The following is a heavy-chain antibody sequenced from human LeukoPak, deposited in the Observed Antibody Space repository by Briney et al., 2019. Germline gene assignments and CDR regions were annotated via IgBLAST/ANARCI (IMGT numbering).Heavy chain of an antibody. V-gene: IGHV3-7*01. J-gene: IGHJ5*02. CDR2: IKQDGSEK. CDR3: ARCGGGNPRWFDP. D-gene: IGHD4-23*01. Sequence: GGSLRLSCAASGFTFSSYEMNWVRQAPGKGLEWVANIKQDGSEKYYADSVKGRFTISRDNARNSMYLQMNSLRAEDTAVYYCARCGGGNPRWFDPWGQGTLVTVSS. CDR1: GFTFSSYE.